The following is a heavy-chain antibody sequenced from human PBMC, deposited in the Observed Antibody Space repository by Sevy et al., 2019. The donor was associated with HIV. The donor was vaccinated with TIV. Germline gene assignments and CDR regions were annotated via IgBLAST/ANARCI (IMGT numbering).Heavy chain of an antibody. Sequence: ASVKASCKVSGYTLTQVSMHWVRQAPGEGLEWMGSFDPEDGETIYAQKFQGRVTMTEDTSTDTAYMELNSLRSEDTAVDFCATTKDYYDSSGCPFDYWGQGTLVTVSS. J-gene: IGHJ4*02. CDR1: GYTLTQVS. D-gene: IGHD3-22*01. V-gene: IGHV1-24*01. CDR2: FDPEDGET. CDR3: ATTKDYYDSSGCPFDY.